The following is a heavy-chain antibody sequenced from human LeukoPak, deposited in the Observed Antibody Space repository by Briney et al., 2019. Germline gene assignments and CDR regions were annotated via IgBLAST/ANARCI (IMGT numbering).Heavy chain of an antibody. CDR3: AGAPGRGCNGGDCYSNYLDY. CDR1: GGSFSGYY. CDR2: INHSGST. J-gene: IGHJ4*02. V-gene: IGHV4-34*01. D-gene: IGHD2-21*02. Sequence: PSETLSLTCAVYGGSFSGYYWSWIRQPPGKGLEWIGEINHSGSTNYNPSLKSRVTISVDTSKNQFSLKLSSVTAADTAVYFCAGAPGRGCNGGDCYSNYLDYWGQGTLVTVSS.